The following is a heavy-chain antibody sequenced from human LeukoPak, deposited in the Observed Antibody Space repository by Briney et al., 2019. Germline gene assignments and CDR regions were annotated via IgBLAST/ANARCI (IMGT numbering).Heavy chain of an antibody. V-gene: IGHV3-23*01. J-gene: IGHJ4*02. CDR2: ISGGGTTT. CDR1: GFTFVNFV. Sequence: GGSLRLSCEGSGFTFVNFVMSWVRQVPGKGLEWVSSISGGGTTTFYADSVRGRFTISRDNSKNTVFLQMNSLRVEDSAVYCARYFLSGSYYHLQHWGQGTLVAVSS. D-gene: IGHD1-26*01. CDR3: RYFLSGSYYHLQH.